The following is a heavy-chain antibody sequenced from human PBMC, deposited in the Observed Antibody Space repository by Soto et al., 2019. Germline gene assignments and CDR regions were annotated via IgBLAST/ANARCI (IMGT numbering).Heavy chain of an antibody. J-gene: IGHJ5*02. CDR2: ISAYNGNT. CDR1: GYTSTSYC. D-gene: IGHD6-19*01. Sequence: ASVNVSCXASGYTSTSYCISWVRQAPGQGLEWMGWISAYNGNTNYAQKLQGRVTMTTDTSTSTAYMELRSLRSDDTAVYYCARDHSSGWYYWFDPWGQGTLVTVSS. V-gene: IGHV1-18*01. CDR3: ARDHSSGWYYWFDP.